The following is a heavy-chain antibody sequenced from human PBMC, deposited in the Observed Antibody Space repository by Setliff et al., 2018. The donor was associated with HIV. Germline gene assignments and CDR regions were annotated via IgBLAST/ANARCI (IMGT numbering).Heavy chain of an antibody. V-gene: IGHV4-34*01. CDR1: GGSLSDYY. J-gene: IGHJ4*02. Sequence: SETLSLTCAVYGGSLSDYYWSWIRQPPGKGLEWIAEINRSGTPNSNPSLESRVTISVDSSKNRVSLKLSSVTAADTAVYYCAVPGTSGTYYRVFDYWGQGVLVTISS. D-gene: IGHD3-10*01. CDR2: INRSGTP. CDR3: AVPGTSGTYYRVFDY.